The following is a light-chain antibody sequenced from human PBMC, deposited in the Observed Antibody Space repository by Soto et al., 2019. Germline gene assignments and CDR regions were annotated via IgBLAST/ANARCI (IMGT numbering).Light chain of an antibody. Sequence: EIVLTQSPATLSLSPGERATLSCRASQSVSSYLAWYQQKPGQAPRLLIYDASNRSTGIPARFSGSGSGTEFNLHISSLEPEDFAVYYCQQRSNWPPFTFGPGTKVDIK. CDR1: QSVSSY. CDR3: QQRSNWPPFT. J-gene: IGKJ3*01. V-gene: IGKV3-11*01. CDR2: DAS.